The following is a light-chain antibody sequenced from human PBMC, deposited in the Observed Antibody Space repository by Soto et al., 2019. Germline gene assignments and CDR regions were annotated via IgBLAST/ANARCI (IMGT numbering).Light chain of an antibody. J-gene: IGKJ2*01. CDR2: GAS. V-gene: IGKV3-15*01. CDR3: QQYNNWPYT. Sequence: EIVMTQSPATLSVSPGERATLSCRASQSVSSNLAWYQQKPGQAPRLLIYGASTRATGIPARFSGSGSGTEFTLTISSLQYEDFELYYCQQYNNWPYTFRQGTQV. CDR1: QSVSSN.